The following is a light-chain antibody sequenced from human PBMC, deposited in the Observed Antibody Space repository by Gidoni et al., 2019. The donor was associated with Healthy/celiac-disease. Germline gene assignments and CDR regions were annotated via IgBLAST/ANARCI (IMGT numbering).Light chain of an antibody. Sequence: TQLAPSPSSLSASVGDRVTITCRASQSISSYLNWYQQKPGKAPKLLIYAASSLQSGVPSRFSGSGSGTDFTLTISSLQPEDFATYYCQQSYSTLPTFGQGTRLEIK. CDR1: QSISSY. CDR3: QQSYSTLPT. J-gene: IGKJ5*01. V-gene: IGKV1-39*01. CDR2: AAS.